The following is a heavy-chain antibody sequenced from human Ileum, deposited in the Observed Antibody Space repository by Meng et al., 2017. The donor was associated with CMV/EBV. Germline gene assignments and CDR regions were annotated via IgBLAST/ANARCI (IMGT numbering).Heavy chain of an antibody. J-gene: IGHJ4*02. CDR1: GVSFSGSY. D-gene: IGHD3-10*01. CDR3: AKGGAYNRDY. Sequence: SETLSLTCVVHGVSFSGSYWSWIRQPPGKGLEWIGEISHSGITKYNPSLKSRVTISGDVSKNQFSLKLTSVTAADTAVYYCAKGGAYNRDYWGQGTRVTVSS. V-gene: IGHV4-34*01. CDR2: ISHSGIT.